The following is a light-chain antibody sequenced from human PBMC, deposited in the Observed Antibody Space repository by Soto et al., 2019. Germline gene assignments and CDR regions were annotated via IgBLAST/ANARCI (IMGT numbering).Light chain of an antibody. Sequence: QSVLTQPPSVSAAPGQRVTIFCSGSSSTIGANYVSWYQQFPGTAPILLIYDNHHRPSGIPDRFSGSKSGTSATLVITGLQSGDEVDYYCGTWDSNLNNGVVFGGGTKLTVL. CDR1: SSTIGANY. CDR2: DNH. CDR3: GTWDSNLNNGVV. J-gene: IGLJ2*01. V-gene: IGLV1-51*01.